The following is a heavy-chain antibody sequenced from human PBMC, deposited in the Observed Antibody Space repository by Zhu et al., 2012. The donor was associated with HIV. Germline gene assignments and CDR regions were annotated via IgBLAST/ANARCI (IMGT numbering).Heavy chain of an antibody. Sequence: QVQLQQWGAGLLKPSETLSLTCAVYGGSFSGFYWSWIRQPPGKGLEWIGEISQSGDSNYVPSLKSRVTLSVDTSKNQFSLKLNSVTAADTAVYYCARGGFRYSASGSYSFDYWGQGTPGHRLL. CDR2: ISQSGDS. CDR3: ARGGFRYSASGSYSFDY. J-gene: IGHJ4*02. CDR1: GGSFSGFY. V-gene: IGHV4-34*01. D-gene: IGHD3-10*01.